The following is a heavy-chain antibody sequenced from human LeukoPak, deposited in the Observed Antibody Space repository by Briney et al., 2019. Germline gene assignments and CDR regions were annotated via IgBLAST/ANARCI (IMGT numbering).Heavy chain of an antibody. CDR3: ATFIPRPNEYGDYLYYYYGMDV. J-gene: IGHJ6*02. CDR2: VDPRDGDT. Sequence: ASVKVSCKVYGNTLTELSVHWVRQAPGKGLEWVGGVDPRDGDTFYAQKFQGRVTMTEDTSTDTAYMEVSGLRSEDTAIYYCATFIPRPNEYGDYLYYYYGMDVWGQGTTVTVSS. D-gene: IGHD4-17*01. CDR1: GNTLTELS. V-gene: IGHV1-24*01.